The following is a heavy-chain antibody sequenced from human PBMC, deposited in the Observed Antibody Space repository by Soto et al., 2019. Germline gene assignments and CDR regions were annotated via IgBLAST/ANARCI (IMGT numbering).Heavy chain of an antibody. V-gene: IGHV3-74*01. CDR3: ARGTLYSSGWYTFYYYYYGMDV. CDR1: GFTFSSYW. J-gene: IGHJ6*02. CDR2: INSDGSST. Sequence: GGSLRLSCAASGFTFSSYWMHWVRQAPGKGLVWVSRINSDGSSTGYADSVKGRFTISRDNAKNTLYLQMNSLRAEDTAVYYCARGTLYSSGWYTFYYYYYGMDVWGQGTTVTVSS. D-gene: IGHD6-13*01.